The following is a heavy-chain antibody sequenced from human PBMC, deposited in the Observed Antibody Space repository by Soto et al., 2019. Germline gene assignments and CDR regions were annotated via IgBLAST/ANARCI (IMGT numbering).Heavy chain of an antibody. J-gene: IGHJ5*02. CDR1: GGSITSSDW. V-gene: IGHV4-4*02. CDR2: TSHRGST. Sequence: QVQLQESGPGLVKPSGTPSLTCAVSGGSITSSDWWSWVRQSPGKGLEWIGETSHRGSTTYNQSLKSRVTISVDKSKNQFSLNLTSVTAADTAVYYCARDGHSSGWSWGQGTLVTVSS. CDR3: ARDGHSSGWS. D-gene: IGHD6-13*01.